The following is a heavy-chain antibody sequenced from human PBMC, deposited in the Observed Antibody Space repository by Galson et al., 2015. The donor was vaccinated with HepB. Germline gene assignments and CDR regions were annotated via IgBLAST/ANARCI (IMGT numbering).Heavy chain of an antibody. J-gene: IGHJ2*01. D-gene: IGHD2-21*02. CDR1: GGTFSSYT. V-gene: IGHV1-69*02. CDR2: IIPILGIA. Sequence: SVKVSCKASGGTFSSYTISWVRQAPGQGLEWMGRIIPILGIANYAQKFQGRVTITADKSTSTAYMELSSLGSEDTAVYYCARGNIVVVTATGTGAGHFDLWGRGTLVTVSS. CDR3: ARGNIVVVTATGTGAGHFDL.